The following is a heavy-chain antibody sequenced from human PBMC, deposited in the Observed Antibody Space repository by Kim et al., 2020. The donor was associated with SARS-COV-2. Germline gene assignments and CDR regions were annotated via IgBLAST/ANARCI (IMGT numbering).Heavy chain of an antibody. V-gene: IGHV4-59*01. CDR2: IYYSWST. Sequence: GKGLEWIEYIYYSWSTNYNPTLKSRVTISVDTSKNQFSLKLSSVTAADTAVYYCAGVLEGYSSGWYEDYWGQGTLVTVSS. J-gene: IGHJ4*02. CDR3: AGVLEGYSSGWYEDY. D-gene: IGHD6-19*01.